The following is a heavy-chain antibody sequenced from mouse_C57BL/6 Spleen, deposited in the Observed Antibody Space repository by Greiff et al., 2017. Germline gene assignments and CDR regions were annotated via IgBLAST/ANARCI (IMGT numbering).Heavy chain of an antibody. D-gene: IGHD2-4*01. CDR1: GYSFTGYY. J-gene: IGHJ3*01. Sequence: VQLKQSGPELVKPGASVKISCKASGYSFTGYYMNWVKQSPEKSLEWIGEINPSTGGTTYNQKFKAKATLTVDKSSSTAYMQLKSLTSEDSAVYYCAREGLRPFAYWGQGTLVTVSA. CDR2: INPSTGGT. V-gene: IGHV1-42*01. CDR3: AREGLRPFAY.